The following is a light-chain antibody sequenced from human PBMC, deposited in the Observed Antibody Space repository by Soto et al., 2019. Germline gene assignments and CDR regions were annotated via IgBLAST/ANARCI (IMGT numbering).Light chain of an antibody. CDR3: CSYAGSNTWV. Sequence: QSALTQPASLSGSPGQSITISCTGTNSNVGSDNLVSWYQQHPGKAPKLMIYEGSKRPSGVSTRFSGSTSGNTASLTISGLQAEDEADYYCCSYAGSNTWVFGGGTKLTVL. V-gene: IGLV2-23*01. CDR2: EGS. CDR1: NSNVGSDNL. J-gene: IGLJ3*02.